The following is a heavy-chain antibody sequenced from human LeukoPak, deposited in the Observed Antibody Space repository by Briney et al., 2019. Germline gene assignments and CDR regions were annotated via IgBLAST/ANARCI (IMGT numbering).Heavy chain of an antibody. Sequence: GASVKVSCKASGYTFTSYYMHWVRQAPGQGLEWMGIINPSGGSTSYAQKFQGRVTMTRDMSTGTVYMELSSLRSEDTAVYYCARDLRGYYDLDYWGQGTLVTVSS. D-gene: IGHD3-3*01. CDR2: INPSGGST. V-gene: IGHV1-46*01. CDR3: ARDLRGYYDLDY. CDR1: GYTFTSYY. J-gene: IGHJ4*02.